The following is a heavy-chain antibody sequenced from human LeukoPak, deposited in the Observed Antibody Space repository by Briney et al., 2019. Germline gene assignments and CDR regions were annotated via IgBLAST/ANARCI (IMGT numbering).Heavy chain of an antibody. V-gene: IGHV5-51*01. J-gene: IGHJ4*02. CDR1: GYSFTSFW. CDR2: IYPGDSDT. D-gene: IGHD6-19*01. CDR3: ARHPYSSGWHFDY. Sequence: GESLKISCKGSGYSFTSFWIGWVRQMPGKGLEWMGIIYPGDSDTRYSPSFQGQVTISADKSISTAYLQWSSLKASDTAMYYCARHPYSSGWHFDYWGQGTLVTVSS.